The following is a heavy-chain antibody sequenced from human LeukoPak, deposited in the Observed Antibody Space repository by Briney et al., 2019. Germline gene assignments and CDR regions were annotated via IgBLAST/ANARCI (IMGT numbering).Heavy chain of an antibody. J-gene: IGHJ4*02. Sequence: SETLSLTCTVSGGSISSYYWSWIRQPPGKGLEWIGSIYYSGSTYYNPSLKSRVTISVDTSKNQFSLKLSSVTAADTAVYYCARLSVDIVVVPAATHFDYWGQGTLVTVSS. V-gene: IGHV4-59*05. CDR2: IYYSGST. CDR1: GGSISSYY. D-gene: IGHD2-2*01. CDR3: ARLSVDIVVVPAATHFDY.